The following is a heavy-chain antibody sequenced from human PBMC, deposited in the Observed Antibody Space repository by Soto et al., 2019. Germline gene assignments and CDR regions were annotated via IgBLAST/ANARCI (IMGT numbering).Heavy chain of an antibody. Sequence: PGGSLRLSCTGSGFNFGNNAVTWFRQAPGKGLEWVGFVRSKNYGRTTEYAASVRGRFTISRDDSENTAYLQMNGLKTEDTAVYYCARPSYYYDSSGFEPGAFEIWGRGTVVTVSS. CDR2: VRSKNYGRTT. CDR1: GFNFGNNA. CDR3: ARPSYYYDSSGFEPGAFEI. V-gene: IGHV3-49*03. D-gene: IGHD3-22*01. J-gene: IGHJ3*02.